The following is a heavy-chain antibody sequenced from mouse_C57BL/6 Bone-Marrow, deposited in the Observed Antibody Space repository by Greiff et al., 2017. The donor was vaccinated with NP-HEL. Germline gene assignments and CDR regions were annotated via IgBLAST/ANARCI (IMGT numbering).Heavy chain of an antibody. CDR2: IYPRDGST. CDR1: GYTFTSYD. Sequence: QVQLKESGPELVKPGASVKLSCKASGYTFTSYDINWVKQRPGQGLAWIGWIYPRDGSTKYNEKFKGKATLTVDTSSSTAYMELHSLTSEDSAVYFCASHYGSSYRWYFDVWGTGTTVTVSS. J-gene: IGHJ1*03. CDR3: ASHYGSSYRWYFDV. D-gene: IGHD1-1*01. V-gene: IGHV1-85*01.